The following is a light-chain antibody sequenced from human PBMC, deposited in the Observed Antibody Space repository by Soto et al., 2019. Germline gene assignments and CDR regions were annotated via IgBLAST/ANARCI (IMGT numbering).Light chain of an antibody. Sequence: QPVLTQPPSMPGAPGQRVTISCTGSSSNIGTGYDVHWYQQLPGTAPKLLIYGNSNRPSGGPDRFSGSKSDTSASLAITGLQAEDEADYYCQSFDSSRFYVFGTGTKVTVL. V-gene: IGLV1-40*01. J-gene: IGLJ1*01. CDR2: GNS. CDR3: QSFDSSRFYV. CDR1: SSNIGTGYD.